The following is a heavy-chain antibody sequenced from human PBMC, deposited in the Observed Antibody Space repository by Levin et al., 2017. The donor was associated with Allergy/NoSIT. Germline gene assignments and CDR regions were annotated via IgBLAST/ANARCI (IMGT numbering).Heavy chain of an antibody. Sequence: SETLSLTCTVSGGSISSSSSYWGWVRQPPGKGLEWIGSISNSGSTYYNPSLRGRVTISTDTSKNQFSLRLSSVTAADTAVYYCAREYSSSPLYWGQGTLVTVSS. J-gene: IGHJ4*02. V-gene: IGHV4-39*07. CDR3: AREYSSSPLY. CDR1: GGSISSSSSY. CDR2: ISNSGST. D-gene: IGHD6-6*01.